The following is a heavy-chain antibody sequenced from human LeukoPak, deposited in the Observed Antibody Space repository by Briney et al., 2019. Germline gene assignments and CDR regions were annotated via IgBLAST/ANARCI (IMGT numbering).Heavy chain of an antibody. D-gene: IGHD3-10*01. J-gene: IGHJ4*02. CDR1: GFTFSSYW. Sequence: GGSLRLSCAASGFTFSSYWMHWVRHAPGKGLVWVSRIKSDGSSTNYADSVKGRFTISRDNAKNTLYLQMNSLRAEDTAVYYCARDRGEFYFDYWGQGTLVTVSS. V-gene: IGHV3-74*01. CDR2: IKSDGSST. CDR3: ARDRGEFYFDY.